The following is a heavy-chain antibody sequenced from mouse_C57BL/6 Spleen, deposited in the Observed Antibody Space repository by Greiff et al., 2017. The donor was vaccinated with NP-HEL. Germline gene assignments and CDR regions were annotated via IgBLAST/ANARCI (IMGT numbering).Heavy chain of an antibody. CDR1: GYSITSGYY. D-gene: IGHD4-1*01. CDR2: ISYDGSN. CDR3: ARDRWDGSMDY. Sequence: EVQLQESGPGLVKPSQSLSLTCSVTGYSITSGYYWNWIRQFPGNKLEWMGYISYDGSNNYNPSLKNRISITRDTSKNQFFLKLNSVTTEDTATYDCARDRWDGSMDYWGQGTSVTVSS. J-gene: IGHJ4*01. V-gene: IGHV3-6*01.